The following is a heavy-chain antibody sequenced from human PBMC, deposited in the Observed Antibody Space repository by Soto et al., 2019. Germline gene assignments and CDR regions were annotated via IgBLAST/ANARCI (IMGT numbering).Heavy chain of an antibody. Sequence: QVQLVESGGGVVQPGRYLRLSCAASGFTFSSYGMHWVRQAPGKGLEWVAVIWYDGSNKYYADSVKGRFTISRDNSKNTLYLQMNSLRAEDTAVYYCSRDPSGSYFDYWGQGTLVTVSS. CDR3: SRDPSGSYFDY. J-gene: IGHJ4*02. CDR2: IWYDGSNK. V-gene: IGHV3-33*01. CDR1: GFTFSSYG. D-gene: IGHD1-26*01.